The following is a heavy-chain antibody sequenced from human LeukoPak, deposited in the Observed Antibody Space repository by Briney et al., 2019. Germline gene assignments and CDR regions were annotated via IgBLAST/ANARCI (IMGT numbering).Heavy chain of an antibody. V-gene: IGHV3-64*04. CDR1: GFTFSSYA. D-gene: IGHD1-26*01. J-gene: IGHJ5*02. CDR2: ISSNGGST. CDR3: ARGWELDP. Sequence: QPGGSLRLSCSASGFTFSSYAMHWVRQAPGKGLEYVSAISSNGGSTYYADSVKGRFTISRDNAKNSLYLQMNSLRVEDTAVYYCARGWELDPWGQGTLVTVSS.